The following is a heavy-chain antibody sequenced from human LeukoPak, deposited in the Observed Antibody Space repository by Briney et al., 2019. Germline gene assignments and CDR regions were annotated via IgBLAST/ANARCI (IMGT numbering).Heavy chain of an antibody. CDR1: GFTFSGSA. Sequence: GGSLRLSCAASGFTFSGSATHWVRQASGKGLEWVGRIRSKANSYATAYAASVKGRFTISRDDSKNTAYLQMNSLKTEDTAVYYCTRHVTTSGSYSIDYWGQGTLVTVSS. CDR3: TRHVTTSGSYSIDY. D-gene: IGHD1-26*01. J-gene: IGHJ4*02. CDR2: IRSKANSYAT. V-gene: IGHV3-73*01.